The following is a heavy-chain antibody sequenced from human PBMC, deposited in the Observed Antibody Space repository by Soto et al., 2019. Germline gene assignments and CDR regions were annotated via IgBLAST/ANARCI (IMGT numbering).Heavy chain of an antibody. CDR1: GGTFSSYS. CDR2: IIPIFGTA. J-gene: IGHJ4*02. CDR3: ATFPFTKRDY. V-gene: IGHV1-69*13. Sequence: GASVKVSCKASGGTFSSYSISWVRQAPGQGLEWMGGIIPIFGTANYAQKFQGRVTITADESTSTAYMELSSLRSEDTAVYYCATFPFTKRDYWGQGTLVTVSS.